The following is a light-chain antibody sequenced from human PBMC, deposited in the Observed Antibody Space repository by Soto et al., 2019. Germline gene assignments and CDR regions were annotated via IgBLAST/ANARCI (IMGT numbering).Light chain of an antibody. Sequence: EIQLTQSRYTLSASGGDRVTLTCRARQSISSWLAWYQQKPGKAPKLLIYDASSLESGVPSRFSGRGSGTEFTLTISSLQPDDFATYYCQQYNSYSTFGQGTKVDI. CDR2: DAS. V-gene: IGKV1-5*01. CDR1: QSISSW. CDR3: QQYNSYST. J-gene: IGKJ1*01.